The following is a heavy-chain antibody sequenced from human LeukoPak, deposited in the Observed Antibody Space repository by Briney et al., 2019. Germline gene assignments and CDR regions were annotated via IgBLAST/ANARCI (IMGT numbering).Heavy chain of an antibody. Sequence: SVTVSCKASGYTFTDYYMHWVRQAPGQGLEWMGGIIPIFGTANYAQKFQGRVTITADESTSTAYMELSSLRSEDTAVYYCARDRGFDPWGQGTLVTVSS. CDR1: GYTFTDYY. J-gene: IGHJ5*02. V-gene: IGHV1-69*13. CDR3: ARDRGFDP. CDR2: IIPIFGTA.